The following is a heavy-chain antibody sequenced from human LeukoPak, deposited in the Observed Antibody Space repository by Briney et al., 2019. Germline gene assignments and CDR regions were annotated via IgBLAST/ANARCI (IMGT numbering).Heavy chain of an antibody. CDR1: GFTFSSYA. D-gene: IGHD2-21*02. Sequence: GGSLRLSCAASGFTFSSYAMSWVRQAPGKGLEWVSAISGSGGSTYYADSVKGRFTISRDNSKNTLYLQMNSLRAEDTAVYYCARERDAYCGGDCYSGANWFDPWGQGTLVTVSS. CDR2: ISGSGGST. CDR3: ARERDAYCGGDCYSGANWFDP. J-gene: IGHJ5*02. V-gene: IGHV3-23*01.